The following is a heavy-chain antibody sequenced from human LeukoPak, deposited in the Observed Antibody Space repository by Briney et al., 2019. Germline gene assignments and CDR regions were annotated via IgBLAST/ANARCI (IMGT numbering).Heavy chain of an antibody. CDR3: ARDRGDFWSGYYRHYYYYYMDV. Sequence: GGSLRLSCAASGFTFSSYAMHWVRQAPGKGLEYVSATSSNGGSTYYANSVKGRFTISRDNSKNTLYLQMGSLRSEDTAVYYCARDRGDFWSGYYRHYYYYYMDVWGKGTTVTVSS. CDR2: TSSNGGST. J-gene: IGHJ6*03. CDR1: GFTFSSYA. V-gene: IGHV3-64*01. D-gene: IGHD3-3*01.